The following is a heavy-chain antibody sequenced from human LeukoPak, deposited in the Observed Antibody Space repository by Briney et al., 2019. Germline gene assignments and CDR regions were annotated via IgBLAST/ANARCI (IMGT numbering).Heavy chain of an antibody. CDR1: GGSISSSNW. J-gene: IGHJ4*02. V-gene: IGHV4-4*02. CDR3: ARSSVPHGSWFGYDY. CDR2: IYHSGST. Sequence: SETLSLTCAVSGGSISSSNWWSWVRQPPGKGLEWIGEIYHSGSTNYNPSLKSRVTISVDKSKNQFSLKLSSVTAADTAVYYCARSSVPHGSWFGYDYWGQGTLVTVSS. D-gene: IGHD6-13*01.